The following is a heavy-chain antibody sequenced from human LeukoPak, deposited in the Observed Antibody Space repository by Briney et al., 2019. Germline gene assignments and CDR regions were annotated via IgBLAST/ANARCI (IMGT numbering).Heavy chain of an antibody. CDR3: AKPTARLGWFDP. J-gene: IGHJ5*02. CDR1: GYSVRDGYN. V-gene: IGHV4-38-2*02. Sequence: PSETLSLTCTVSGYSVRDGYNWGWIRLSPGKGLEWLGSIYQSGSTYDNPSLKSRVTLSIDTSKNQFSLKLTSVTAADTAVYYCAKPTARLGWFDPWGQGTLVTVSS. D-gene: IGHD6-6*01. CDR2: IYQSGST.